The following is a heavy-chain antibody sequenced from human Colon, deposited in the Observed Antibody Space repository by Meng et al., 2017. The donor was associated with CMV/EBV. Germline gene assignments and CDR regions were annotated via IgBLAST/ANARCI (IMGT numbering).Heavy chain of an antibody. D-gene: IGHD3-3*01. CDR2: VYYNGNT. J-gene: IGHJ2*01. Sequence: SETLSLTCTVSGASLSGYYWSWIRLSPRKGLEWIGNVYYNGNTNNNPSLKSRVAISVDPSKTQFSLKLTSVTPADTAVYFCARGSGQYTGHDWYFDLWGRGTLVTVSS. CDR1: GASLSGYY. V-gene: IGHV4-59*01. CDR3: ARGSGQYTGHDWYFDL.